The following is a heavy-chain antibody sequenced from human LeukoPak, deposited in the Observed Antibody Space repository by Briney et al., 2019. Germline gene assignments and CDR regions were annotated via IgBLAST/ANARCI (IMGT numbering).Heavy chain of an antibody. CDR2: INAGNGNT. Sequence: ASVKVSCKASGFTFTDYAIHWVRQAPGQRLEWMGYINAGNGNTRYPQEFQGRVAFTRDASANTAYMEVNSLRSEDMAVYYCARGIWNAHKVCYYLDNWGQGTLVTVSS. V-gene: IGHV1-3*03. J-gene: IGHJ4*02. CDR3: ARGIWNAHKVCYYLDN. CDR1: GFTFTDYA. D-gene: IGHD1-1*01.